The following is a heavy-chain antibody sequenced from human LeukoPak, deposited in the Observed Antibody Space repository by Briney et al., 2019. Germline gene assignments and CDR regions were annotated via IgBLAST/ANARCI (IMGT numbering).Heavy chain of an antibody. CDR3: ARRPCINGVCYFDY. CDR1: GYSFSSYW. J-gene: IGHJ4*02. V-gene: IGHV5-51*01. CDR2: IYPGDSDT. D-gene: IGHD2-8*01. Sequence: GESLKISCKGSGYSFSSYWIGWVRQMPGKGLEWMGSIYPGDSDTRYSPSFQGQVTISADKSISTAYLQWSGLKASDTAMYYCARRPCINGVCYFDYWGQGTLVTVSS.